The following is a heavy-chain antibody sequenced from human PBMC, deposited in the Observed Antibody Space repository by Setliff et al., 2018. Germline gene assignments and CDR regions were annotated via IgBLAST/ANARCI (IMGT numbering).Heavy chain of an antibody. CDR3: ARSPSSGAYWNPRPFYSDY. J-gene: IGHJ4*02. CDR2: ISPSGST. Sequence: TLSLTCTVSGASISSGGYYWTWIRQPAGKALEWIGHISPSGSTTYNPSLKSRVTISPDTSKNHFSLKVNSVTAADTALYYCARSPSSGAYWNPRPFYSDYWGQGTLVTV. CDR1: GASISSGGYY. D-gene: IGHD1-26*01. V-gene: IGHV4-61*09.